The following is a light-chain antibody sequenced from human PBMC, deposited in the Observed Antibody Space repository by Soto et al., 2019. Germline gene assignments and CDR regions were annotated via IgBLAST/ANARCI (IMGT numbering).Light chain of an antibody. CDR3: SSYTTSSPVV. J-gene: IGLJ1*01. V-gene: IGLV2-14*01. Sequence: QSALTQTASVSGSPGQSITISCTGTRGDIGSYNYVSWYQQRPGEAPKLVIYEVRDRPSGVSNRFSGSKSGITASLTISGLQAEDEADYYCSSYTTSSPVVFGTGTKVTVL. CDR2: EVR. CDR1: RGDIGSYNY.